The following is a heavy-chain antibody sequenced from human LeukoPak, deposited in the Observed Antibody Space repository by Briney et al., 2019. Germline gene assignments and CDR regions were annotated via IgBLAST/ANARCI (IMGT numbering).Heavy chain of an antibody. Sequence: SETLSLTCTVSGGSISSYYWSWIRQPPGKGLEWIGYIYYSGSTNYNPSLKSRVTISVDTSKNQFPLKLSSVTAADTAVYYCARLAPYSSGWYRFFDYWGQGTLVTVSS. V-gene: IGHV4-59*08. D-gene: IGHD6-19*01. CDR3: ARLAPYSSGWYRFFDY. J-gene: IGHJ4*02. CDR1: GGSISSYY. CDR2: IYYSGST.